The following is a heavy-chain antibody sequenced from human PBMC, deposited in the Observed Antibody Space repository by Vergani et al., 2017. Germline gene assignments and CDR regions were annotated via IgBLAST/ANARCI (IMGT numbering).Heavy chain of an antibody. D-gene: IGHD3-16*02. CDR2: IFPSGNS. Sequence: QLQLQESGSGLVKPSQTLSLTCAVSGDSITNGGFSWNWIRQPPGKGPEWICYIFPSGNSDYNPSLKIRVSISLDKSKNQFDLWVNSVTAADTAVYFCARASLRALVGYNYYMDVWGKGKTVVVSS. J-gene: IGHJ6*03. CDR1: GDSITNGGFS. V-gene: IGHV4-30-2*01. CDR3: ARASLRALVGYNYYMDV.